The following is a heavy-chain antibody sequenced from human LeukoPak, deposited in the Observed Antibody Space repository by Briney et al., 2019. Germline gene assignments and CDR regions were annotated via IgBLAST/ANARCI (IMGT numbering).Heavy chain of an antibody. D-gene: IGHD6-13*01. CDR3: ARSKQQPHYFDY. J-gene: IGHJ4*02. CDR2: IYYTGST. V-gene: IGHV4-31*03. Sequence: SETLSLTCTVSGGSISSGGYYWSWIRQHPGKGLEWIGYIYYTGSTYYNPSLKSRVTISVDTSKNQFSLKLNSVTTADTAVYYCARSKQQPHYFDYWAREPWSPSPQ. CDR1: GGSISSGGYY.